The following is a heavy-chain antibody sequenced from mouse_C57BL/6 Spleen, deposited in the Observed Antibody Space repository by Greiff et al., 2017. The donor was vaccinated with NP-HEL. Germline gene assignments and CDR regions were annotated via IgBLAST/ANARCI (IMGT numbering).Heavy chain of an antibody. Sequence: VQLQQSGPELVKPGASVKISCKASGYAFSSSWMNWVKQRPGKGLEWIGRIYPGGGDTNYNGKFKGKATLTADKSSSTAYMQLSSLTSEDSAVYFCARALYYYGTPWYFDVWGTGTTVTVSS. CDR1: GYAFSSSW. J-gene: IGHJ1*03. D-gene: IGHD1-1*01. CDR3: ARALYYYGTPWYFDV. CDR2: IYPGGGDT. V-gene: IGHV1-82*01.